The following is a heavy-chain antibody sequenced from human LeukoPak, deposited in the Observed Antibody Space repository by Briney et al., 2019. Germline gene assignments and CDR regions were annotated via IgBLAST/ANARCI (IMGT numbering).Heavy chain of an antibody. CDR1: GYTFTGYY. CDR2: INPNSGGT. D-gene: IGHD1-1*01. J-gene: IGHJ6*02. Sequence: GASVKVSCKASGYTFTGYYMHWVRQAPGQGLEWMGWINPNSGGTNYAQKFQGRVTMTRDTSISTAYMELSRLRSDDTAVYYCARDGKYEPKNYYYGMDVWGQGTTVTVSS. V-gene: IGHV1-2*02. CDR3: ARDGKYEPKNYYYGMDV.